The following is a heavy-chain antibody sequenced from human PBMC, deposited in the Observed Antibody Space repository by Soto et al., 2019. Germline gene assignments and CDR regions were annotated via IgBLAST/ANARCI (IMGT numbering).Heavy chain of an antibody. CDR1: GFTFRNYV. Sequence: GGSLRLSCAASGFTFRNYVIHWVRQAPGKGLEWVAVISYDGSNKYYADSVKGRFTMSRDNSKVYLQMNTLRAEDTAVYYCARAYLTYNFIPYGMDVWGQGTTVT. J-gene: IGHJ6*02. CDR2: ISYDGSNK. CDR3: ARAYLTYNFIPYGMDV. D-gene: IGHD1-1*01. V-gene: IGHV3-30-3*01.